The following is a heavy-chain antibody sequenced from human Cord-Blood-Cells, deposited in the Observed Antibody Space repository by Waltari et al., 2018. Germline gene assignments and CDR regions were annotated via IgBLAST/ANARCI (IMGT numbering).Heavy chain of an antibody. V-gene: IGHV2-5*02. CDR3: AHSGIAARLVPFDY. J-gene: IGHJ4*02. CDR1: GFSLSTRGVG. CDR2: IYWDDDK. Sequence: QITLKESGPTLVKPTQPLTLTCTFSGFSLSTRGVGVGWIRQPPGKALEWLALIYWDDDKRYSPSLKSRLTITKDTSKNQVVLTMTNMDPVDTATYYCAHSGIAARLVPFDYWGQGTLVTVSS. D-gene: IGHD6-6*01.